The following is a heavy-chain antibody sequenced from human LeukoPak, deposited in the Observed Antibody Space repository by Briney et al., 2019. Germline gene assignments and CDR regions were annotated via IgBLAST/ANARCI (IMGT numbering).Heavy chain of an antibody. CDR3: ARDFSGSYYVASDY. Sequence: ASVKVSRKASGYTFTGYYMHWVRQAPGQGLEWMGWINPNSGGTNYAQKFQGRVTMTRDTSISTAYMELSRLRSDDTAVYYCARDFSGSYYVASDYWGQGTLVTVSS. CDR2: INPNSGGT. V-gene: IGHV1-2*02. J-gene: IGHJ4*02. D-gene: IGHD1-26*01. CDR1: GYTFTGYY.